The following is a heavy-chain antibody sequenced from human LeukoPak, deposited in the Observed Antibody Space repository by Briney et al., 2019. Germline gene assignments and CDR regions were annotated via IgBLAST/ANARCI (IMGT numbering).Heavy chain of an antibody. CDR3: ARSRGDSSGYYYFDY. Sequence: SETLSLTCAVYGGSFSGYYWSWIRQPPGKGLEWIGEINHSGSTNYNPSLKSRVTISVDTSKNQFSLKLSSVTAADTAVYYCARSRGDSSGYYYFDYWGQGTLVTVSS. V-gene: IGHV4-34*01. J-gene: IGHJ4*02. CDR1: GGSFSGYY. CDR2: INHSGST. D-gene: IGHD3-22*01.